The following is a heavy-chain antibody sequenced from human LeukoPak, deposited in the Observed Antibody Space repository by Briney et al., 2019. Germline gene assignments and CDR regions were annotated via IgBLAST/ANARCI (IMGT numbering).Heavy chain of an antibody. CDR2: IYSGGST. Sequence: GGSLRLSCAASGFTVSSNYMSGVRQAPGKGLEWVSVIYSGGSTYYADSVKGRFNSSRDNSKNTVHLQMISLRADDTAVYYCAKDLHYGDDVSQYFYYYGMDFWDQATTITVS. V-gene: IGHV3-66*01. CDR3: AKDLHYGDDVSQYFYYYGMDF. CDR1: GFTVSSNY. D-gene: IGHD4-17*01. J-gene: IGHJ6*02.